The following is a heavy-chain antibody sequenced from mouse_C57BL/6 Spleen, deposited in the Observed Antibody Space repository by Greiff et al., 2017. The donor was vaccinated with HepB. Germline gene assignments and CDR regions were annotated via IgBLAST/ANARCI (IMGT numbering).Heavy chain of an antibody. CDR3: ARSGGIYGSSYGAMDY. CDR1: GYAFSSSW. CDR2: IYPGDGDT. J-gene: IGHJ4*01. D-gene: IGHD1-1*01. Sequence: VQLQQSGPELVKPGASVKISCKASGYAFSSSWMNWVKQRPGKGLEWIGRIYPGDGDTNYNGKFKGKATLTADKSSSTAYMQLSSLTSEDAAVYDSARSGGIYGSSYGAMDYWGQGTSVTVSS. V-gene: IGHV1-82*01.